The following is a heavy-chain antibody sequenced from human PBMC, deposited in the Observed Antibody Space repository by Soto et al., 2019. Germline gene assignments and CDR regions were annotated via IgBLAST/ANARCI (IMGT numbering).Heavy chain of an antibody. CDR1: GYTFTSYY. Sequence: RASVKVSCKASGYTFTSYYMHWVRQAPGQGLEWMGIINPSGGSTSYAQKFQGRVTMTRDTSTSTVYMELSSLRSEDTAVYYCARFRAYYESSCTNGMDVWGQGTTVTVSS. CDR3: ARFRAYYESSCTNGMDV. D-gene: IGHD3-22*01. V-gene: IGHV1-46*01. CDR2: INPSGGST. J-gene: IGHJ6*02.